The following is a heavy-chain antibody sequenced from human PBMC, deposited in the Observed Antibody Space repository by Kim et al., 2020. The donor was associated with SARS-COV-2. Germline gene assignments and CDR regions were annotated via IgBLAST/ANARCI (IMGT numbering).Heavy chain of an antibody. Sequence: SETLSLTCTVSGGSISSYYWSWIRQPPGKGLEWIGYIYYSGSTNYNPSLKSRVTISVDTSKNQFSLKLSSVTAADTAVYYCARGGVIRWFDPWGQGTLVT. V-gene: IGHV4-59*01. CDR3: ARGGVIRWFDP. CDR2: IYYSGST. J-gene: IGHJ5*02. D-gene: IGHD3-3*01. CDR1: GGSISSYY.